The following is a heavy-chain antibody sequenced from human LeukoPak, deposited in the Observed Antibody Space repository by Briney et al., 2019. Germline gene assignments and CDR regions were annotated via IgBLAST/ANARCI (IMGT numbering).Heavy chain of an antibody. CDR3: AREGLIDTSGYGFDN. J-gene: IGHJ4*02. CDR1: GYTFTSYG. Sequence: GASVKVSCKASGYTFTSYGISWVRQAPGQGLEWMGWISAYNGNTNYAQKLQGRVTMTTDTSTSTVYMELRSLRSDDTAVYYCAREGLIDTSGYGFDNWGQGTLVTVSS. V-gene: IGHV1-18*01. D-gene: IGHD3-22*01. CDR2: ISAYNGNT.